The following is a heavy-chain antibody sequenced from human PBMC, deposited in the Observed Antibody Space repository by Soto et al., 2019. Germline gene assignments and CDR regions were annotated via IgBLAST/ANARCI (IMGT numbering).Heavy chain of an antibody. V-gene: IGHV4-30-4*08. J-gene: IGHJ5*02. Sequence: SGPTLVNPTETLTLTCTVSGFSLTNARMGVTWIRQPPGKGLEYIGYIYKTGKTYYNPSLKSRPFISLDTSKSQFFLRLTSVTAADTAMYYCARSLTSSSGYFDPWGQGTLVTVSS. CDR1: GFSLTNARMG. CDR3: ARSLTSSSGYFDP. CDR2: IYKTGKT. D-gene: IGHD6-6*01.